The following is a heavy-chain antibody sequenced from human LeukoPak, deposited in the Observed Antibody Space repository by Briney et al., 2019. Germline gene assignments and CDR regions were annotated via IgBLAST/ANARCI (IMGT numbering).Heavy chain of an antibody. D-gene: IGHD4-23*01. V-gene: IGHV4-59*08. CDR1: GGSISSYY. J-gene: IGHJ5*02. Sequence: SETLSLTCTVSGGSISSYYWSWIRQPPGKGLEWIGYIYYSGSTNYNPSLKSRVTISVDTSKNQFSLKLSSVTAADTAVYYCARLGYGGPRGWFDPWGQGTLVTVSS. CDR2: IYYSGST. CDR3: ARLGYGGPRGWFDP.